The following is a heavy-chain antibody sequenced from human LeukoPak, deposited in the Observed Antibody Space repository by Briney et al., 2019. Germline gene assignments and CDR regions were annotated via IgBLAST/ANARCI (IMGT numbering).Heavy chain of an antibody. CDR2: ISGYNGNT. Sequence: ASVKVSCKASGYTFTTYNINWVRQAPGQGLEWMGWISGYNGNTNYAQKLQGRVTMTTDTSTSTAYMEMSRLRSDDTAVYYCARVFMVRGVSLGYWGQGTLDTVSS. D-gene: IGHD3-10*01. CDR3: ARVFMVRGVSLGY. CDR1: GYTFTTYN. J-gene: IGHJ4*02. V-gene: IGHV1-18*01.